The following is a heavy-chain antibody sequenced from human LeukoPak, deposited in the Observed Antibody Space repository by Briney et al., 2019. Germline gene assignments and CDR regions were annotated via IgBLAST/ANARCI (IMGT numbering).Heavy chain of an antibody. CDR1: GGTFSSYA. CDR2: IIPILGIA. J-gene: IGHJ4*02. CDR3: ARRRRDYYDSSDYFDY. V-gene: IGHV1-69*04. D-gene: IGHD3-22*01. Sequence: ASVKVSCKASGGTFSSYAISWVRQAPGQGLEWMGRIIPILGIANYAQKIQGRVTITADKSTSTAYMELSSLRSEDTAVYYCARRRRDYYDSSDYFDYWGQGTLVTVSS.